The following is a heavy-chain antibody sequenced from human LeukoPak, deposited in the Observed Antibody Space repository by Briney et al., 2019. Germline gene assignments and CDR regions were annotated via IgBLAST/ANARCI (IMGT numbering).Heavy chain of an antibody. Sequence: GASVKVSCKASGYTFTSYDINWVRQATGQGLEWMGWMSPNSGNTGYAQKFQGRVTMTRNTSISTAYMELSSPRSEDTAVYYCARGRAAAYSIDYWGQGTLVTVSS. CDR2: MSPNSGNT. V-gene: IGHV1-8*01. CDR1: GYTFTSYD. CDR3: ARGRAAAYSIDY. J-gene: IGHJ4*02. D-gene: IGHD6-13*01.